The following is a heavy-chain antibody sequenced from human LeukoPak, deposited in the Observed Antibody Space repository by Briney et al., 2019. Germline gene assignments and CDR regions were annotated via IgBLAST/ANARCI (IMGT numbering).Heavy chain of an antibody. V-gene: IGHV3-66*02. Sequence: GGSLRLSCAASGFTVSSNYMSWVRQAPGKGLEWVSVIYSGGSTYYADSVKGRFTISRDNSKNTLYLQMNSLGAEDTAVYYCARVIWLLGYMDVWGKGTTVTVSS. D-gene: IGHD3-10*01. J-gene: IGHJ6*03. CDR2: IYSGGST. CDR3: ARVIWLLGYMDV. CDR1: GFTVSSNY.